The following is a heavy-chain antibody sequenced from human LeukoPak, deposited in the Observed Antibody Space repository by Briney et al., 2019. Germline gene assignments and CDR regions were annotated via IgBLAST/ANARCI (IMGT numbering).Heavy chain of an antibody. D-gene: IGHD3-22*01. CDR1: GGSISSSNW. J-gene: IGHJ4*02. CDR3: ARKDYDSSGQFDY. CDR2: IYHSGST. V-gene: IGHV4-4*02. Sequence: SGTLSLTCAVSGGSISSSNWWSWGRQPPGKGLEWIGEIYHSGSTNYNASLKSRVTIPVDKSKNQFSLKLSSVTAADTAVYYCARKDYDSSGQFDYWGQGTLVTVSS.